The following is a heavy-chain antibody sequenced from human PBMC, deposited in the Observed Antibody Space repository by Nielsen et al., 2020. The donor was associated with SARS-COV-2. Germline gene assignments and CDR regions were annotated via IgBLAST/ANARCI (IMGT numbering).Heavy chain of an antibody. CDR1: GYTFTSYA. J-gene: IGHJ6*03. Sequence: ASVKVSCEASGYTFTSYAMHWVRQAPGQRLEWMGWINAGNGNTKYSQKFQGRVTITRDTSASTAYMELSSLRSEDTAVYYCARDLVVGATTWYYMDVWGKGTTVTVSS. D-gene: IGHD1-26*01. CDR3: ARDLVVGATTWYYMDV. V-gene: IGHV1-3*01. CDR2: INAGNGNT.